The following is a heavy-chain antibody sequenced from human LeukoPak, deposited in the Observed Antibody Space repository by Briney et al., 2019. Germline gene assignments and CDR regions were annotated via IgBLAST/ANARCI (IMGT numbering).Heavy chain of an antibody. V-gene: IGHV4-59*01. CDR1: GGSISSYY. J-gene: IGHJ4*02. CDR2: ISDSGST. Sequence: SETLSLTCTVSGGSISSYYWSWIRQPPGQGLEWIGYISDSGSTNYNPFLKSRITISGDTPGNQVSLKLSSVAAADTAVYYCTRKISYISVFDYWGQGTLVTVSS. D-gene: IGHD2-15*01. CDR3: TRKISYISVFDY.